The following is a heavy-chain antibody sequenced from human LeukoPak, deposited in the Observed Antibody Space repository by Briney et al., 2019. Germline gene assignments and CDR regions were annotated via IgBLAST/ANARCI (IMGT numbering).Heavy chain of an antibody. J-gene: IGHJ4*02. Sequence: SETLSLTCAVYGGSFSGYYWTWIRQPPGKGLEWIGYIYYTGSTYYNPSLKSRVTISIDTSKNQFSLKLSSMTAADTAVYYCARGPTYSNSYDCWGQGTLVSVSS. V-gene: IGHV4-59*01. CDR3: ARGPTYSNSYDC. CDR1: GGSFSGYY. D-gene: IGHD4-11*01. CDR2: IYYTGST.